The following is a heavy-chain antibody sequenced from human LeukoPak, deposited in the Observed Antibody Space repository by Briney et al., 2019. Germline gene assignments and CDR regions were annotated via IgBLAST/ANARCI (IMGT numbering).Heavy chain of an antibody. V-gene: IGHV3-21*01. CDR1: GFTFSSYS. CDR3: ARDRGYCSSTSGPQYVDCFDP. D-gene: IGHD2-2*01. Sequence: GRSMRLSSAVSGFTFSSYSMNWVRQAPGKGLEWVSSISSSSSSIYNADSVKGRITITRDNAKHSLYLQMNSLRAEDTAVYYCARDRGYCSSTSGPQYVDCFDPWGQGTLVTVSS. CDR2: ISSSSSSI. J-gene: IGHJ5*02.